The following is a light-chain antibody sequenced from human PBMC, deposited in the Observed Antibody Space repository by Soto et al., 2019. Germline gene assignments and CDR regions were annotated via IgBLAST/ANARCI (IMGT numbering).Light chain of an antibody. CDR1: HSVSSSY. Sequence: EIVLTQSPGTLSLSPGERATLSCRASHSVSSSYLAWYQHKPGQAPRLLIYAASSGATGIPDRFSGSGSGTDFTLTISRLEPEDFAVYYCKQYGSSPYTFGQGTKLEIK. CDR3: KQYGSSPYT. V-gene: IGKV3-20*01. J-gene: IGKJ2*01. CDR2: AAS.